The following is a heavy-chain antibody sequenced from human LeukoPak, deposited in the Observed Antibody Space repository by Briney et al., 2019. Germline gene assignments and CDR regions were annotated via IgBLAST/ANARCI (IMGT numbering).Heavy chain of an antibody. CDR1: GFTFSTYA. V-gene: IGHV3-23*01. CDR2: ISGSGGST. Sequence: GRSLRLSCVTSGFTFSTYAMSWVRQAPGKGLEWVSTISGSGGSTYYADSVKGRFTISRDDSKNTLFLQMNSLRAEDTAVYYCAKDMYSSSRYYFDYWGQGTLVTVSS. J-gene: IGHJ4*02. CDR3: AKDMYSSSRYYFDY. D-gene: IGHD6-13*01.